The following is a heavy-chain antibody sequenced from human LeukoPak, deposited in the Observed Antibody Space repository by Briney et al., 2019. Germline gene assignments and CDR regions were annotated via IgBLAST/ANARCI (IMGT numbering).Heavy chain of an antibody. CDR3: ARCSRGYSYGSFDY. V-gene: IGHV1-69*04. CDR2: IIPIFGIA. D-gene: IGHD5-18*01. CDR1: GGTFSSYA. J-gene: IGHJ4*02. Sequence: SVKVSCKASGGTFSSYAISWVRQPPGQGLEWMGRIIPIFGIANYAQKFQGRVTITADKSTSTAYMELSSLRSEDTAVYYCARCSRGYSYGSFDYWGQGTLVTVSS.